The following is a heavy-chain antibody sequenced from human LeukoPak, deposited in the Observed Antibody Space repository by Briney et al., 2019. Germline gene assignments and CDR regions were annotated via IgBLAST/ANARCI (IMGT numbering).Heavy chain of an antibody. CDR2: INSDGINT. CDR3: ARDLGQYYDTSDNWFDP. CDR1: GFTFSNYW. V-gene: IGHV3-74*01. D-gene: IGHD3-22*01. J-gene: IGHJ5*02. Sequence: QPRGSLRLSCAASGFTFSNYWMHWVRQAPGKGLVWVSRINSDGINTSYADSVKGRFTISRDNAKNTLNLQMNSLRAEDTAVYYCARDLGQYYDTSDNWFDPWGEGTLVTVSS.